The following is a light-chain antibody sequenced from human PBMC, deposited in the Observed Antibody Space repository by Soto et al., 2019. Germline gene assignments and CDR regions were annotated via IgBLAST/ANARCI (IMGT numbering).Light chain of an antibody. Sequence: QSVLTQPASVSGSPGQSITISCTGTSSDVGSYNLVSWYQQYPGKAPKLMIYEGSKRPSGVSNRFSGSKSGNTASLTISGLQAEDEADYYCCSYAGSSTYVFGTGTKVTVL. CDR2: EGS. CDR3: CSYAGSSTYV. V-gene: IGLV2-23*01. CDR1: SSDVGSYNL. J-gene: IGLJ1*01.